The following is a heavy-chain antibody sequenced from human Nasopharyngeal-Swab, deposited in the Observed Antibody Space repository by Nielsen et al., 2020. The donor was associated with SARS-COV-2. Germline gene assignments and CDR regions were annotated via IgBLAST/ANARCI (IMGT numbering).Heavy chain of an antibody. D-gene: IGHD4-17*01. CDR1: GFTFGDYA. V-gene: IGHV3-15*01. CDR2: IKSKTDGGTT. Sequence: GESLKISCTASGFTFGDYAMSWVRQAPGKGLEWVGRIKSKTDGGTTDYAAPVKGRFTISRDDSKSTLYLQMNSLKTEDTAVYYCTTDLHDYGDYDYWGQGTLVTVSS. J-gene: IGHJ4*02. CDR3: TTDLHDYGDYDY.